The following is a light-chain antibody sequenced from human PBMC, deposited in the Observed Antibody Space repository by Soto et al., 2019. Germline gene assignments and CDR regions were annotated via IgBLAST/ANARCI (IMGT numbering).Light chain of an antibody. CDR3: SSYSGSSTLVV. V-gene: IGLV2-14*03. J-gene: IGLJ2*01. CDR2: DVN. CDR1: SSDVGVYNY. Sequence: QSALTQPASVSGSPGQSITLSCTGTSSDVGVYNYVSWYQQQPGKAPKLMIYDVNHRPSGVSNRFSGSKSGNTASLTISGLQAKDEADYYCSSYSGSSTLVVFGGGTKLTVL.